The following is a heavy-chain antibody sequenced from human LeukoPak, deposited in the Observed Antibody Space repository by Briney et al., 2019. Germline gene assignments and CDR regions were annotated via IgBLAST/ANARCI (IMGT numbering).Heavy chain of an antibody. CDR1: GGSISSGSYY. D-gene: IGHD5-18*01. CDR2: IYTSGST. V-gene: IGHV4-61*02. CDR3: ARRQGYSYDLDAFDI. J-gene: IGHJ3*02. Sequence: SQTLSLTCTVSGGSISSGSYYWSWIRQPAGKGLEWIGRIYTSGSTNYNPSLKSRVTISVDTSKNQFSLKLSSVTAADTAVYYCARRQGYSYDLDAFDIWGQGTMVTVSS.